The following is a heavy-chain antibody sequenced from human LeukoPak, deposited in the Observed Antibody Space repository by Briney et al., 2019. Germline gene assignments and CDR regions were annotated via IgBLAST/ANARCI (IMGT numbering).Heavy chain of an antibody. V-gene: IGHV3-23*01. CDR2: ISGSGGST. CDR1: GFTFSSYA. J-gene: IGHJ4*02. Sequence: SGGSLRLSCAASGFTFSSYAMSWVRQAPGKGLEWVSAISGSGGSTYYADSVKGRFTISRDNSKNTLYLQMNSLRAEDTAVYYCARENGAPYGDYELGYWGQGTLVTVSS. D-gene: IGHD4-17*01. CDR3: ARENGAPYGDYELGY.